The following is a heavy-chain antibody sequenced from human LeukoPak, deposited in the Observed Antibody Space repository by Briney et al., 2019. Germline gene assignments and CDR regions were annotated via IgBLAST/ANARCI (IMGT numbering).Heavy chain of an antibody. Sequence: GGSLRLSCAASGFTFDDYAMHWVRQAPGKGLEWVSGISWNSGSIGYADSVKGRFTISRDNAKNSLYLQMNSLRAEDTALYNCAKVRAAAGPTTGDAFDIWGQGTMVTVSS. J-gene: IGHJ3*02. CDR2: ISWNSGSI. D-gene: IGHD6-13*01. V-gene: IGHV3-9*01. CDR1: GFTFDDYA. CDR3: AKVRAAAGPTTGDAFDI.